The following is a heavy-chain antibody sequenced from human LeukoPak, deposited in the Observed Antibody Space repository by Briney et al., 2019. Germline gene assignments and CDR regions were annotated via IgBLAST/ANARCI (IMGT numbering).Heavy chain of an antibody. Sequence: SVKVSCKASGGTFSSYAISWVRQAPGQGLEWMGRIIPIFGTANYAQKFQGRVTITTDESTSTAYMELSSLRSDDTAVYYCARGGLQGVLYGSSSFWFDPWGQGTLVTVSS. D-gene: IGHD6-6*01. CDR2: IIPIFGTA. CDR1: GGTFSSYA. CDR3: ARGGLQGVLYGSSSFWFDP. J-gene: IGHJ5*02. V-gene: IGHV1-69*05.